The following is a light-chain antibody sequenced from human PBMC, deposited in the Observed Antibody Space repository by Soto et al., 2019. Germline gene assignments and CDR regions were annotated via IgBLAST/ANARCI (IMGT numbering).Light chain of an antibody. Sequence: EVVLTQSPGTLSLSPGERATLSCRASQSVSSNYLAWYQHKPGQAPRLLISDASTRATGIPDRFSGSGSGTDFTLTISRLEPEDFAMYYCQHYGSSPPSIFGPGTKVEIK. CDR3: QHYGSSPPSI. V-gene: IGKV3-20*01. CDR1: QSVSSNY. J-gene: IGKJ2*02. CDR2: DAS.